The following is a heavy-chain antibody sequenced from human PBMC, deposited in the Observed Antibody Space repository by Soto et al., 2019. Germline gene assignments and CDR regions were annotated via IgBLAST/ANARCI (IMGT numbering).Heavy chain of an antibody. J-gene: IGHJ3*02. CDR2: IYSGGST. CDR3: ARLFVPLFYDFWSGYSIPGAFDI. V-gene: IGHV3-66*01. Sequence: EVQLVESGGGLVQPGGSLRLSCAASGFTVSSNYMSWVRQAPGKGLEWVSVIYSGGSTYYADSVKGRFTISRDNSKNTLYLQMNSLRAEDTPVYYCARLFVPLFYDFWSGYSIPGAFDIWGPGTMVTVSS. D-gene: IGHD3-3*01. CDR1: GFTVSSNY.